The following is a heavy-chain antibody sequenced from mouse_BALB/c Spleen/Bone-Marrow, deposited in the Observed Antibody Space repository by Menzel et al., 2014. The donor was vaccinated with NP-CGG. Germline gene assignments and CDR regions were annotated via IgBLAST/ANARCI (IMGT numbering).Heavy chain of an antibody. D-gene: IGHD1-1*01. CDR2: IYLGDGDT. CDR3: ARWITTVVAPYVIDY. J-gene: IGHJ4*01. CDR1: GYAFSSYW. V-gene: IGHV1-80*01. Sequence: QVQLKESGAERVRPGSSVKISCKASGYAFSSYWMNWVKQRPGQGLEWIGQIYLGDGDTNYNGKFKGKATLTADKSSSTAYMQLSSLTSEDCAVYFCARWITTVVAPYVIDYWGQGTSVTVSS.